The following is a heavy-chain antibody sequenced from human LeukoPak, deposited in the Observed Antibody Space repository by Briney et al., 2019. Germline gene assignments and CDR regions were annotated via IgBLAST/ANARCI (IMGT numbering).Heavy chain of an antibody. Sequence: PGGSLRLSCAASGFTFSSYAMHWVRQAPGKGLEWVAVISYDGSNKYYADSVKGRFTISRDNSKNTLYLRMNSLRAEDTAVYYCARDPCSGGSCYIFDYWGQGTLVTVSS. CDR2: ISYDGSNK. D-gene: IGHD2-15*01. J-gene: IGHJ4*02. CDR3: ARDPCSGGSCYIFDY. CDR1: GFTFSSYA. V-gene: IGHV3-30*04.